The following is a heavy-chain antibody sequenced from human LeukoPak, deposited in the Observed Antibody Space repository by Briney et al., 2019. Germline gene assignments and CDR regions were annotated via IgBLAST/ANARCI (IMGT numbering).Heavy chain of an antibody. CDR1: GFTFTGYY. CDR2: IYPRDGST. J-gene: IGHJ4*02. Sequence: AASVKVSCKTSGFTFTGYYIHWVRQAPGQGLEWMGMIYPRDGSTSYAQKFQGRVTVTRDTSTSTVHMELSGLRSEDTAVYYCARDQKGFDYWGQGTLVTVSS. V-gene: IGHV1-46*01. CDR3: ARDQKGFDY.